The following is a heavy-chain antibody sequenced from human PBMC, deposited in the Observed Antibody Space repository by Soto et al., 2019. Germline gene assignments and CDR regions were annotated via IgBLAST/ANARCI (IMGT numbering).Heavy chain of an antibody. CDR2: ISSSSSYT. CDR3: AKRGWTTVTSPDYFDY. J-gene: IGHJ4*02. CDR1: GFTFSSYA. V-gene: IGHV3-21*05. D-gene: IGHD4-17*01. Sequence: GGSLRLSCAASGFTFSSYAMSWVRQAPGKGLEWVSYISSSSSYTNYADSVKGRFTISRDNSKNTLYLQMNSLRAEDTAVYYCAKRGWTTVTSPDYFDYWGQGTLVTVSS.